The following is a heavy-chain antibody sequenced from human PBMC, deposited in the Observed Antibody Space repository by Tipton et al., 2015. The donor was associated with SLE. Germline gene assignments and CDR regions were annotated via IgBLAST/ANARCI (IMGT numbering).Heavy chain of an antibody. V-gene: IGHV4-59*01. CDR3: ARDGWGNCSCDGYYYMDV. CDR2: IYYSGST. D-gene: IGHD2-15*01. J-gene: IGHJ6*03. CDR1: GGSISSYY. Sequence: TLSLTCTVSGGSISSYYWSWIRQPPGKGLEWIGYIYYSGSTNYNPSRKSRVTISVDTSKNQFSLKLSSVTAADTAVYYWARDGWGNCSCDGYYYMDVWGKGTTVTVSS.